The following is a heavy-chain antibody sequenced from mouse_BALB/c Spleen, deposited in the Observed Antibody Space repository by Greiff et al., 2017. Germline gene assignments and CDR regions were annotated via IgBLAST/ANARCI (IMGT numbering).Heavy chain of an antibody. CDR3: ARETYNY. J-gene: IGHJ3*01. CDR1: GFTFSSYA. Sequence: EVQRVESGGGLVKPGGSLKLSCAASGFTFSSYAMSWVRQSPEKRLEWVAEISSGGSYTYYPDTVTGRFTISRDNAKNTLYLEMSSLRSEDTAMYYCARETYNYWGQGTLVTVSA. CDR2: ISSGGSYT. V-gene: IGHV5-9-4*01.